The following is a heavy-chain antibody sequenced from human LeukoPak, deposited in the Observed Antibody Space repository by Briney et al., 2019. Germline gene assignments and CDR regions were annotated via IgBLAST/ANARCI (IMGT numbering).Heavy chain of an antibody. D-gene: IGHD6-13*01. V-gene: IGHV3-30*04. J-gene: IGHJ4*02. Sequence: GGSLRLSCAASGFTFSSYAMHWFRQAPGKGLEWVAVISYDGSNKYYADSVKGRFTISRDNSKNTLYLQMNSLRAEDTAVYYCARSRGIMYSSSWTLDYWGQGTLVTVSS. CDR3: ARSRGIMYSSSWTLDY. CDR2: ISYDGSNK. CDR1: GFTFSSYA.